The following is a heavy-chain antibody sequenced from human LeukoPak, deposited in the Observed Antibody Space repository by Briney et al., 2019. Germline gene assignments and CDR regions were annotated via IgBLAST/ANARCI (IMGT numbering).Heavy chain of an antibody. V-gene: IGHV4-59*08. J-gene: IGHJ3*02. Sequence: SETLSLTCTVSGGSISSYYWSWIRQPPGKGLEWIGYIYYSGSTNYNPSLKSRVTISVDTSKNQFSLKLSSVTAADTAVYYCARHQYDYVWGSYRYDAFDIWGQGTMVTVSS. CDR2: IYYSGST. CDR3: ARHQYDYVWGSYRYDAFDI. CDR1: GGSISSYY. D-gene: IGHD3-16*02.